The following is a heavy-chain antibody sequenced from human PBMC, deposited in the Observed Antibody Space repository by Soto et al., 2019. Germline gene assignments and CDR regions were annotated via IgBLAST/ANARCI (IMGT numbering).Heavy chain of an antibody. Sequence: NPGGSLRLSCAASGFTFSDYYMSWIRQGPGKGLEWISYISSRSTSIYYADSVKGRFTISRDNAKDSLYLQMNGLRAEDTAVYYCAREEGYYDSSAYDGSAGGMDVWGQGTTVTVSS. D-gene: IGHD3-22*01. V-gene: IGHV3-11*01. CDR1: GFTFSDYY. J-gene: IGHJ6*02. CDR2: ISSRSTSI. CDR3: AREEGYYDSSAYDGSAGGMDV.